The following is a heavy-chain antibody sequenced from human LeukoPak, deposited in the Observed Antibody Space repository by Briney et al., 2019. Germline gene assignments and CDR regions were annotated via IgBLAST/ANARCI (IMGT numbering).Heavy chain of an antibody. CDR1: GYTFASYG. V-gene: IGHV1-18*01. CDR3: ARDGWSLGP. CDR2: ISVYSGNT. Sequence: ASVKASCKASGYTFASYGVSWVRQAPGQGPEWMAWISVYSGNTKYAQKFQDRVTLTAGTSTSTVYMELRSLRSDDTAVYYCARDGWSLGPWGQGTLVTVSS. D-gene: IGHD2-8*01. J-gene: IGHJ5*02.